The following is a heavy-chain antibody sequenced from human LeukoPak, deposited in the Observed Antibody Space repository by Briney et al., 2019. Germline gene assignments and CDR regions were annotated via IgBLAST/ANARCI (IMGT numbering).Heavy chain of an antibody. J-gene: IGHJ5*02. D-gene: IGHD3-10*01. Sequence: GRSLRLSCAASGFTFSSYATHWVRQAPGKGLEWVAVISYDGSNKYYADSVKGRFTISRDNSKNTLYLQMNSLRAEDTAVYYCARVHSLLLWFGELLAWGQGTLVTVSS. CDR3: ARVHSLLLWFGELLA. CDR2: ISYDGSNK. CDR1: GFTFSSYA. V-gene: IGHV3-30*04.